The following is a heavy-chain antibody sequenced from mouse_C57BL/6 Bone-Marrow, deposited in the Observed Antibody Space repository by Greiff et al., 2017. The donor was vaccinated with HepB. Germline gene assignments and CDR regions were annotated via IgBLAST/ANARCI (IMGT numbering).Heavy chain of an antibody. CDR2: IDPSDSET. CDR3: ARDPFGSSYDYAMDY. D-gene: IGHD1-1*01. CDR1: GYTFTSYW. V-gene: IGHV1-52*01. J-gene: IGHJ4*01. Sequence: VQLQQPGAELVRPGSSVKLSCKASGYTFTSYWMHWVKQRPIQGLEWIGNIDPSDSETHYNQKFKDKATLTVDKSSSTAYMQLSSLTSEDSAVYYCARDPFGSSYDYAMDYWGQGTSVTVSS.